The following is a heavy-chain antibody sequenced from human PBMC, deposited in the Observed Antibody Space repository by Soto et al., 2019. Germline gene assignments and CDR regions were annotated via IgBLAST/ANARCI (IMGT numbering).Heavy chain of an antibody. CDR2: IYYSGNT. V-gene: IGHV4-59*12. CDR3: SRGGSGTRGNFDY. D-gene: IGHD1-26*01. Sequence: PSETLSLTCTVSGGSISSYYWNWIRQPPGKGLEWIGYIYYSGNTNYNPSLESRVTISVDTSKNQFSLKVNSVTAADTAVYYCSRGGSGTRGNFDYWGQGTLVTVSS. CDR1: GGSISSYY. J-gene: IGHJ4*02.